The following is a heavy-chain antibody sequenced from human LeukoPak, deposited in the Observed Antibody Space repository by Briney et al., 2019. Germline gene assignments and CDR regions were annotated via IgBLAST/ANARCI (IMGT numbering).Heavy chain of an antibody. CDR2: ISGSGGST. J-gene: IGHJ4*02. CDR3: AKDYYRYCSSTSRSTGYYFDY. Sequence: GGSLRLSCAAPGFTFSSYAMSWVRQAPGKGLEWVSAISGSGGSTYYADSVKGRFTISRDNSKNTLYLQMNSLRAEDTAVYYCAKDYYRYCSSTSRSTGYYFDYWGQGTLVTVSS. CDR1: GFTFSSYA. V-gene: IGHV3-23*01. D-gene: IGHD2-2*01.